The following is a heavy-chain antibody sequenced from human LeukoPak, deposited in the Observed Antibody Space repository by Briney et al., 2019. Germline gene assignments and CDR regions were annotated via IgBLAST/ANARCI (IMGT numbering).Heavy chain of an antibody. CDR1: GFTFSSYS. V-gene: IGHV3-21*01. J-gene: IGHJ4*02. CDR2: ISSSSSYI. D-gene: IGHD6-19*01. CDR3: ARSWYSSGEFDY. Sequence: GGSLRLSCAASGFTFSSYSMNWVRLAPGKGLEWVSSISSSSSYIYYADSVKGRFTISRDNAKNSLYLQMNSLRAEDTAVYYCARSWYSSGEFDYWGQGTLVTVSS.